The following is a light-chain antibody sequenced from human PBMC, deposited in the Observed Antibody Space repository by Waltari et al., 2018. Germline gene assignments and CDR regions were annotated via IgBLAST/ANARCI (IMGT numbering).Light chain of an antibody. CDR2: AAS. J-gene: IGKJ1*01. V-gene: IGKV1-6*01. Sequence: AIQMTQSPSSLSASVGDRVTITCRASQGIRNELGWYQQKPGEAPKILIYAASNLENGVPSRFSGSGSGTDFTLTISSLQPEDFATYYCLQDYNYLRTFGQGTKVEI. CDR1: QGIRNE. CDR3: LQDYNYLRT.